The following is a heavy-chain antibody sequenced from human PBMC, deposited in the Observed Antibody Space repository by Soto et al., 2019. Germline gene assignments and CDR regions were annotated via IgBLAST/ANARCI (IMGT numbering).Heavy chain of an antibody. CDR1: GFTFSSYA. J-gene: IGHJ4*02. D-gene: IGHD3-3*01. CDR3: AKETYDFWTGSKLDX. V-gene: IGHV3-23*01. Sequence: GGSLRLTCAASGFTFSSYAMSWVRQAPGKGLEWVSSISCSGGSTYYADSVKGRFTISRDNAKNTLYLQMNSLRAEDTAVYYCAKETYDFWTGSKLDXWGQGTLVTVSX. CDR2: ISCSGGST.